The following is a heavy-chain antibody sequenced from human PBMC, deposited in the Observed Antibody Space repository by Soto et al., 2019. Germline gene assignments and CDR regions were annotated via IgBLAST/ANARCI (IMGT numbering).Heavy chain of an antibody. Sequence: GGSLRLSCAASGFTFSSYAMSWVRQAPGKGLEWVASISSGSDSIFYADSVKGRFTVSRDNAKNSLFLQMNNLRAEDTAVYFCARDRIADRFVQYFQHWGQGTQVTVSS. V-gene: IGHV3-21*01. J-gene: IGHJ1*01. CDR2: ISSGSDSI. D-gene: IGHD2-21*01. CDR3: ARDRIADRFVQYFQH. CDR1: GFTFSSYA.